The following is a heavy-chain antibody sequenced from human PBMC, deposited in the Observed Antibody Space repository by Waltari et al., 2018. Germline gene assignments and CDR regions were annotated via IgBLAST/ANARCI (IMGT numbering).Heavy chain of an antibody. CDR3: ATLRRYSGYDYPDY. CDR1: GFTFSSYW. D-gene: IGHD5-12*01. V-gene: IGHV3-7*01. J-gene: IGHJ4*02. Sequence: EVQLVESGGGLVQPGGSLRLSCAASGFTFSSYWMSWVRQAPGKGGEWVANIKQDGSEKYYLDSVNGRFTISRDNAKNSLYLQMNSLRAEDTAVYYCATLRRYSGYDYPDYWGQGTLVTVSS. CDR2: IKQDGSEK.